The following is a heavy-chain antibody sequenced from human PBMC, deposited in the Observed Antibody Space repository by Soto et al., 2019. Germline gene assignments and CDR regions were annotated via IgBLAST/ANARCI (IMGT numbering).Heavy chain of an antibody. CDR2: ISWNSGSI. J-gene: IGHJ3*02. V-gene: IGHV3-9*01. CDR1: GFTFDDYA. D-gene: IGHD1-7*01. CDR3: AKAAPRTGTTIVGNAFDI. Sequence: GGSLRLSCAASGFTFDDYAMHWVRQAPGKGLEWVSGISWNSGSIGYADSVKGRFTISRDNAKNSLYLQMNSLRAEDTALYYCAKAAPRTGTTIVGNAFDIWGQGTMVTVSS.